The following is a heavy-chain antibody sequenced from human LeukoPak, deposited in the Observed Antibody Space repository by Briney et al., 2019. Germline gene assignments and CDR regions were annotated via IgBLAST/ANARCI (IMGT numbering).Heavy chain of an antibody. D-gene: IGHD2-21*02. CDR1: GGSISSYY. CDR2: IYYSGST. Sequence: SETLSLTCTVSGGSISSYYWSWIRQPPGKGLEWIGYIYYSGSTNYNPSLKSRVTISVDTSKNQFSLKLSSVTAADTAVCYCARRVAVTARYYFDYWGQGTLVTVSS. V-gene: IGHV4-59*08. CDR3: ARRVAVTARYYFDY. J-gene: IGHJ4*02.